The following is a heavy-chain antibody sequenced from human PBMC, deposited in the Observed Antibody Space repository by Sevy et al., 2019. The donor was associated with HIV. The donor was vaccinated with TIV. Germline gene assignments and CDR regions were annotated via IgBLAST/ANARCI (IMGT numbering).Heavy chain of an antibody. CDR2: LNPGDGIT. D-gene: IGHD1-1*01. V-gene: IGHV1-3*01. J-gene: IGHJ4*02. CDR3: AREVEGALKYFDS. CDR1: GYNFIFYA. Sequence: ASVKVSCKASGYNFIFYAVHWVRQAPGQSLEWMGWLNPGDGITKYSQNFQGRVTITRDTSATSTYMELASLTSEDTSVYYSAREVEGALKYFDSWDQGTLVTVSS.